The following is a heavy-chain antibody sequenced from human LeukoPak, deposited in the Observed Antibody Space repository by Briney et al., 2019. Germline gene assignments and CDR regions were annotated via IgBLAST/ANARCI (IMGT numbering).Heavy chain of an antibody. V-gene: IGHV3-30-3*01. J-gene: IGHJ4*02. Sequence: GGSLRLSCAASGFTFSSYAMHWVRQAPGKGLEWVAVISYDGSNKYYADSVKGRFTISRDNSKNTLYLQMNSLRAEDTAVYYCARNTYYYDSSGYFPSLLDYWGQGTLVTVSS. CDR1: GFTFSSYA. CDR2: ISYDGSNK. D-gene: IGHD3-22*01. CDR3: ARNTYYYDSSGYFPSLLDY.